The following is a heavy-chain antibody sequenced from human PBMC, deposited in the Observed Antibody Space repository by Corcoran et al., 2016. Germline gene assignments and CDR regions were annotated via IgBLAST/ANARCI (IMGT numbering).Heavy chain of an antibody. Sequence: EVQLVESGGGLVQPGGSLRLSCAASGFTFSSYWMSWVRKAPGKGLEWVANIKQDGSEKYYVASVKGRFTISRDNAKNSLYLQMNSLSAEDTAVYYCASARSQWLGHEYDAFDVWGQGTMVTVSS. CDR2: IKQDGSEK. J-gene: IGHJ3*01. D-gene: IGHD6-19*01. CDR1: GFTFSSYW. V-gene: IGHV3-7*01. CDR3: ASARSQWLGHEYDAFDV.